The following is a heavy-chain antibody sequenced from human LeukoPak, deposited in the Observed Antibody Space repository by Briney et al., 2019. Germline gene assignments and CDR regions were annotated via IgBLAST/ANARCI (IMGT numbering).Heavy chain of an antibody. Sequence: GGSLRLSCAASGFSFSSYSMNWVRQAPGKGLEWVSSISSSSSYIYYVDPVKGRFTISRDNAKNSLYLQMNSLRAEDTAVYYCARDRLLEDRDYSSYYYMDVWGKGTTVTVSS. CDR2: ISSSSSYI. V-gene: IGHV3-21*01. D-gene: IGHD1-1*01. CDR1: GFSFSSYS. J-gene: IGHJ6*03. CDR3: ARDRLLEDRDYSSYYYMDV.